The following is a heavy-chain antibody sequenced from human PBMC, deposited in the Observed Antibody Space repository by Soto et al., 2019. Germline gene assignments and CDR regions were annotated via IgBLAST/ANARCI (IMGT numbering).Heavy chain of an antibody. D-gene: IGHD6-19*01. CDR1: GGSFSGYY. V-gene: IGHV4-34*01. Sequence: PSETLSLTCAVYGGSFSGYYWSWIRQPPGKGLEWIGEINHSGSTNYNPSLKSRVTISVDTSKNQFSLKLSSVTAADTAVYYCARFIWPAGPYYYYYGMDVWAQRTTVTVSS. J-gene: IGHJ6*02. CDR3: ARFIWPAGPYYYYYGMDV. CDR2: INHSGST.